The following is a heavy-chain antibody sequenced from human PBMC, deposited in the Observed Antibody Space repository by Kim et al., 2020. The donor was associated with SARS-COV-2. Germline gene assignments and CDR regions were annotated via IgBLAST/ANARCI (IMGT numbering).Heavy chain of an antibody. CDR2: IYHSGST. J-gene: IGHJ6*02. CDR3: AREVVGATGDYYYYYGMDV. V-gene: IGHV4-4*02. Sequence: SETLSLTCAVSGGSISSSNWWSWVRQPPGKGLEWIGEIYHSGSTNYDPSLKSRVTISVAKSKNQFSLKLGSVTAADTAVYYCAREVVGATGDYYYYYGMDVWGQGPRVSVSS. CDR1: GGSISSSNW. D-gene: IGHD1-26*01.